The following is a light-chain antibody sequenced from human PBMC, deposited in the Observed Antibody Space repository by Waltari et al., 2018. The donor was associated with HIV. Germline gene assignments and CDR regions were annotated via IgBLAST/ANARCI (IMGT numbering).Light chain of an antibody. J-gene: IGLJ3*02. CDR3: SSLTNSATLSVL. Sequence: QFALTQPASVSGSPGQSITVSCTGTNSDIGYYNYVSWYQQHPGKAPKLIIYEVSNRPSGVSNRCSGSKSGNTASLTISGLQAEDEADYFCSSLTNSATLSVLFGGGTKLTVL. CDR2: EVS. V-gene: IGLV2-14*01. CDR1: NSDIGYYNY.